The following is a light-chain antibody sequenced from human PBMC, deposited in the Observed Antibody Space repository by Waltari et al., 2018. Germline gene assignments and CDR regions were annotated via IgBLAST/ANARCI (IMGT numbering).Light chain of an antibody. V-gene: IGLV3-9*01. CDR2: RDS. Sequence: SFALTQPLSLSVALGQTASVTCAGDNIGTKNVHWYQQKPGQAPVLGIYRDSNRPSGVPGRISGSKSGNTATLTIGRAQAGDEADYFCQVWDSSAVVFGGGTKLTVL. J-gene: IGLJ2*01. CDR3: QVWDSSAVV. CDR1: NIGTKN.